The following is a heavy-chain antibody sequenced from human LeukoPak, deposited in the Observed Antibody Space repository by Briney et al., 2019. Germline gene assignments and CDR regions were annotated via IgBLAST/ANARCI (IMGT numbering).Heavy chain of an antibody. CDR1: GYTFTSYG. CDR2: ISAYNGNT. CDR3: ARAPVDLVATDLFDY. V-gene: IGHV1-18*01. Sequence: ASVKVSCKASGYTFTSYGISWVRQAPGQGLEWMGWISAYNGNTNYAQKLQGRVTMTTDTSTSTAYMELRSLRSDDTAVYYCARAPVDLVATDLFDYWGPGTLVTVSS. J-gene: IGHJ4*02. D-gene: IGHD5-12*01.